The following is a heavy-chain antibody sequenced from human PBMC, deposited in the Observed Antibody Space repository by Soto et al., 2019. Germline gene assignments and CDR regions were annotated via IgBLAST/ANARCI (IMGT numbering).Heavy chain of an antibody. D-gene: IGHD3-10*01. Sequence: GGSLRLSCAASGFTFSSYGMHWVRQAPGKGLEWVAVISYDGSNKYYADSVKGRFAISRDNSKNTLYLQMNSLRAEDTAVYYCAKVSFYYGWGSYGGGSGIDYWGQGTLVTGPS. J-gene: IGHJ4*02. V-gene: IGHV3-30*18. CDR2: ISYDGSNK. CDR1: GFTFSSYG. CDR3: AKVSFYYGWGSYGGGSGIDY.